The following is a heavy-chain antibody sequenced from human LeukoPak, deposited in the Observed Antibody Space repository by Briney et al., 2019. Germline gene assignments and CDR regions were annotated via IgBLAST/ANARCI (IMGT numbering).Heavy chain of an antibody. CDR2: IRYDGSNK. CDR3: ARDIIGGRSHAFDI. V-gene: IGHV3-30*02. Sequence: HAGGSLRLSCAASGFTFSSYGMHWVRQAPGKGLEWVAFIRYDGSNKYYADSVKGRFTISRDNAKNSLYLQMNSLRAEDTAVYYCARDIIGGRSHAFDIWGQGTMVTVSS. CDR1: GFTFSSYG. D-gene: IGHD3-10*01. J-gene: IGHJ3*02.